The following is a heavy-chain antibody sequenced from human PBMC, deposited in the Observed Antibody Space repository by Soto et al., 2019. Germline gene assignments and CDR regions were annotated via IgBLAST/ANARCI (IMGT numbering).Heavy chain of an antibody. V-gene: IGHV4-39*02. CDR3: AREHAGFGDY. D-gene: IGHD3-16*01. J-gene: IGHJ4*02. Sequence: PSETLSLTCTVSGGSISSSSFYWGWIRQPPGKGLESIAAIYYSGSTYYNPSLKSRVTIFVDKAKNQFSLRLTSVTAADTAVYYCAREHAGFGDYWGPGTLVTVSS. CDR1: GGSISSSSFY. CDR2: IYYSGST.